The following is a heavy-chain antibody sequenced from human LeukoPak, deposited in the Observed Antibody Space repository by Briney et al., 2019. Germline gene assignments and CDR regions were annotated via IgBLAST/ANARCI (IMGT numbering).Heavy chain of an antibody. V-gene: IGHV3-53*01. J-gene: IGHJ4*02. D-gene: IGHD6-19*01. CDR3: AKLSGSGWDIDY. CDR1: GFTVSSNY. CDR2: IYSGGGT. Sequence: PGGSLRLSCAASGFTVSSNYMTWVRQAPGKGLEWVSVIYSGGGTYYADSVKGRFTISRDNFKNTLYLQMNSLRAEDTAVYYCAKLSGSGWDIDYWGQGTLVTVSS.